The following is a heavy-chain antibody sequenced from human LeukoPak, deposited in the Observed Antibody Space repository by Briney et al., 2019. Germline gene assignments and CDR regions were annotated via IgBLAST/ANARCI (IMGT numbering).Heavy chain of an antibody. CDR1: GFTFDDYA. Sequence: AGGSLRLSCAASGFTFDDYAMHWVRQAPGKGLEWVSGIIWNTGSVGYADSVKGRFTISRDNAKNSLYLQMNSLRAEDTAVYYCAREHYGDEPWGQGTLVTVSS. CDR3: AREHYGDEP. J-gene: IGHJ5*02. V-gene: IGHV3-9*01. D-gene: IGHD4-17*01. CDR2: IIWNTGSV.